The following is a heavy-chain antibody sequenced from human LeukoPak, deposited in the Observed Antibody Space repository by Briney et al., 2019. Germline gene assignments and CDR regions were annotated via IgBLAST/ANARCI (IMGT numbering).Heavy chain of an antibody. J-gene: IGHJ4*02. CDR1: GDSFSGTNHH. D-gene: IGHD3-22*01. CDR2: IYYRGSS. Sequence: MSSETLSLTCTVAGDSFSGTNHHWGWIRQPPGKGLEWIGTIYYRGSSYYNPSLNSRVTISVDTSKNQFSLKLTSVTAADTAVYYCARHTPNTSGSYYEVLPDYWGQGTLVTVSS. CDR3: ARHTPNTSGSYYEVLPDY. V-gene: IGHV4-39*01.